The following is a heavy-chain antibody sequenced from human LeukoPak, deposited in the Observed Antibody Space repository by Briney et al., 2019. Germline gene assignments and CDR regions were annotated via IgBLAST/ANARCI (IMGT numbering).Heavy chain of an antibody. CDR1: GGSISSYY. Sequence: SETLSLTCTVPGGSISSYYWSWIRQPAGQGLEWIGRIYTSGSTNYNPSLKSRVTMSVDTSKNQFSLKLSSVTAADTAVYYCARAVLLWFGEFTDSNWFDPWGQGTLVTVSS. CDR2: IYTSGST. CDR3: ARAVLLWFGEFTDSNWFDP. V-gene: IGHV4-4*07. D-gene: IGHD3-10*01. J-gene: IGHJ5*02.